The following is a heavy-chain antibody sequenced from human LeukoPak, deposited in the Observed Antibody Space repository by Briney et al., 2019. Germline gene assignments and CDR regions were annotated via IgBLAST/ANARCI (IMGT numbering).Heavy chain of an antibody. D-gene: IGHD5-18*01. CDR1: GFTFSSYG. CDR2: ISYDGSNK. CDR3: AKNADTAMVS. J-gene: IGHJ5*02. Sequence: PGGSLRLSCAASGFTFSSYGMHWVRQAPGKGLEWVAVISYDGSNKYYADSVKGRFTISRDNSKNTLYLQMNSLRAEDTAVYYCAKNADTAMVSWGQGTLVTVSS. V-gene: IGHV3-30*18.